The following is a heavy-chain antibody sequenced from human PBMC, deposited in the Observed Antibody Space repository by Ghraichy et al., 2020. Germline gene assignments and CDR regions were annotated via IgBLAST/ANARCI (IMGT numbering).Heavy chain of an antibody. CDR2: IWYDGSNK. D-gene: IGHD3-16*01. CDR3: ARDGARLIDY. Sequence: SCAASGFTFSSYGMHWVRQAPGKGLEWVAVIWYDGSNKYYADSVKGRFTISRDNSKNTLYLQMNSLRADDTAVYYCARDGARLIDYWGQGTLVTVSS. CDR1: GFTFSSYG. J-gene: IGHJ4*02. V-gene: IGHV3-33*01.